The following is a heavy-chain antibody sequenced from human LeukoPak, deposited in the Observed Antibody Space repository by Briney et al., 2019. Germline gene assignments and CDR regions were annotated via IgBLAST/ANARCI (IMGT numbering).Heavy chain of an antibody. Sequence: SETLSLTCTVSGGSISSHYWSWIRQPPGKGLEWIGYIYYSGSTNYNPSLKSRVTISVDTSKNQFSLKLSSVTAADTAVYYCASTPTSSGSYFWFDPWGQGTLVTVSS. CDR3: ASTPTSSGSYFWFDP. J-gene: IGHJ5*02. D-gene: IGHD1-26*01. CDR1: GGSISSHY. V-gene: IGHV4-59*11. CDR2: IYYSGST.